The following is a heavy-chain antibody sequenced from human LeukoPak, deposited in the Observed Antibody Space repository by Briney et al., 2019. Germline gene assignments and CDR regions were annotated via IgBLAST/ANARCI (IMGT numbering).Heavy chain of an antibody. V-gene: IGHV3-9*01. CDR1: GFTFDDYV. Sequence: PGGSLRLSCAASGFTFDDYVMHWVRQAPGKGLEWVSGISWNSGSIGYADSVKGRFTISRDNAKNSLYLQMNSLRAEDTALYYCAKGGYCSGGSCYFDYWGQGTLVTVSS. D-gene: IGHD2-15*01. CDR2: ISWNSGSI. CDR3: AKGGYCSGGSCYFDY. J-gene: IGHJ4*02.